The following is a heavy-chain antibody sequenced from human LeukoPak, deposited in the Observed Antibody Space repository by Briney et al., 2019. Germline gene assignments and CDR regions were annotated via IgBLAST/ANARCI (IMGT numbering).Heavy chain of an antibody. CDR3: ARGRGYSYGYRTYYFDY. J-gene: IGHJ4*02. V-gene: IGHV4-34*01. CDR1: GGSFSGYY. D-gene: IGHD5-18*01. Sequence: PSETLSLTCAVYGGSFSGYYWSWIRQPPGKGLEWIGEINHSGSTNYNPSLKSRVTISVDTSKNQFSLKLSSVTAADTAVYYCARGRGYSYGYRTYYFDYWGQGTLVTVSS. CDR2: INHSGST.